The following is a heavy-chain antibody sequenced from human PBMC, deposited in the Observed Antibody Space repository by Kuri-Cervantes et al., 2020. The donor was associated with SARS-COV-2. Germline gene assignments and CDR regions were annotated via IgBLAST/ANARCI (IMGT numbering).Heavy chain of an antibody. D-gene: IGHD3-10*01. CDR1: GYSISSGYY. Sequence: GSLRLSCAVSGYSISSGYYWGWIRQPPGKGLEWIGSIYHSGSTYYNPSLKSRVTISVDTSKNQFSLKLSSVTAADTAVYYCARLPLLGGATYYYYYMDVWGKGTTVTVSS. V-gene: IGHV4-38-2*01. CDR3: ARLPLLGGATYYYYYMDV. CDR2: IYHSGST. J-gene: IGHJ6*03.